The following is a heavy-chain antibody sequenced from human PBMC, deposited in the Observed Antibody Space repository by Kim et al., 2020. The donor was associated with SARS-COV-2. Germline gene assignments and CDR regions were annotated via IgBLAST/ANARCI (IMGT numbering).Heavy chain of an antibody. CDR1: GGSISSSSYY. CDR2: IYYSGST. Sequence: SETLSLTCTVSGGSISSSSYYWGWIRQPPGKGLEWIGSIYYSGSTYYNPSLKSRVTISVDTSKNQFSLKLSSVTAADTAVYYCARVHGSSSSGPLSYYYG. D-gene: IGHD6-6*01. V-gene: IGHV4-39*07. CDR3: ARVHGSSSSGPLSYYYG. J-gene: IGHJ6*01.